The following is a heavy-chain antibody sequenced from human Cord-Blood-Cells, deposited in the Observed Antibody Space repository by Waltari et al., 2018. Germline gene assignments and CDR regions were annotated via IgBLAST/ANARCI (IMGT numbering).Heavy chain of an antibody. CDR3: AREYSSSSRGYYYGMDV. J-gene: IGHJ6*02. V-gene: IGHV1-8*01. Sequence: QVQLVQSGAEVKKPGASVKVSCKASGYTFTSYDINWVRQATGQGLEWMGWMNPNSGNTGYAQKFQGRVTMTRNTAISTAYMELSSRRSEDTAVYYCAREYSSSSRGYYYGMDVWGQGTTVTVSS. D-gene: IGHD6-6*01. CDR2: MNPNSGNT. CDR1: GYTFTSYD.